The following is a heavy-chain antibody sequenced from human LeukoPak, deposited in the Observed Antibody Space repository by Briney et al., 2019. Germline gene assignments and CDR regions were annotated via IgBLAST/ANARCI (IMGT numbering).Heavy chain of an antibody. CDR3: ARLPDITIIRGADFDN. D-gene: IGHD3-10*01. CDR1: GYTFTSYG. Sequence: GASVKVSCKASGYTFTSYGISWVRQAPGQGLKWMGWISPYNGNTKYAQKLQGRVTMTTDTSTRIAYMELRSLRSDDTAVYYCARLPDITIIRGADFDNWGQGTLVTVSS. V-gene: IGHV1-18*01. J-gene: IGHJ4*02. CDR2: ISPYNGNT.